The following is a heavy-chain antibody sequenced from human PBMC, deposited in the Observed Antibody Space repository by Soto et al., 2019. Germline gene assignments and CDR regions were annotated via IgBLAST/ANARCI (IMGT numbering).Heavy chain of an antibody. V-gene: IGHV3-13*01. D-gene: IGHD3-16*01. Sequence: EGSLTLSCATSGFGFNGYDMHWVRQAPGKNLEWVAAISTAGDTYYLGSVKGRFTISREDAKNSLSLQMNSLRVGDTAVYYCARGGDRFDGMDVWGQGT. CDR1: GFGFNGYD. CDR3: ARGGDRFDGMDV. J-gene: IGHJ6*02. CDR2: ISTAGDT.